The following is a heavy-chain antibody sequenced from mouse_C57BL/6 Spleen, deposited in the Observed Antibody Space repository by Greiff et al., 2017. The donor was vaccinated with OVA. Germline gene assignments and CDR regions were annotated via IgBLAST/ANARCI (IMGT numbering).Heavy chain of an antibody. V-gene: IGHV1-26*01. Sequence: EVQLQQSGPELVKPGASVKISCKASGYTFTDYYMNWVKQSHGKSLEWIGDINPNNGGNSYNQKFKGKATLTVDKSSSTAYMELRRLTSEDSAVYCGARSEGYDRGGFDYWGQGTTLTVSS. D-gene: IGHD2-2*01. J-gene: IGHJ2*01. CDR1: GYTFTDYY. CDR3: ARSEGYDRGGFDY. CDR2: INPNNGGN.